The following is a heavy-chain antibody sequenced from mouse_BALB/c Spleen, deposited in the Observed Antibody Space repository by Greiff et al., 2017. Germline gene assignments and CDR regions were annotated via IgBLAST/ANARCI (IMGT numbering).Heavy chain of an antibody. CDR2: IHYSGST. CDR3: ARDYYYGSSWYFDV. V-gene: IGHV3-1*02. J-gene: IGHJ1*01. D-gene: IGHD1-1*01. Sequence: EVKLEESGPDLVKPSQSLSLTCTVTGYSITSGYSWHWIRQFPGNKLEWMGYIHYSGSTNYNPSLKSRISITRDTSKNQFFLQLNSVTTEDTATYYCARDYYYGSSWYFDVWGAGTTVTVSS. CDR1: GYSITSGYS.